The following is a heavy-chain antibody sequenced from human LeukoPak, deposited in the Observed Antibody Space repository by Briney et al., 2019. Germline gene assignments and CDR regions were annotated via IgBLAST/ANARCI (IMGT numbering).Heavy chain of an antibody. CDR3: ARERGYCSSTSCYGAFDI. Sequence: GGSLRLTCAASGFTFSDYYMSWIRQAPGKGLEWVSYISSSGSTIYYADSVKGRFTISRDNAKNSLYLQMNSLRAEDTAVYYCARERGYCSSTSCYGAFDIWGQGTMVTVSS. D-gene: IGHD2-2*01. J-gene: IGHJ3*02. CDR1: GFTFSDYY. V-gene: IGHV3-11*04. CDR2: ISSSGSTI.